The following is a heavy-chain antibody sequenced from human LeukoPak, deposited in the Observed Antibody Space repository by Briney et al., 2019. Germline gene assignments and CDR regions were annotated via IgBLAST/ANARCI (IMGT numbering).Heavy chain of an antibody. CDR3: AREIRSIAAAGATHYYYYYMDV. Sequence: SVKVSCKASGGTFSSYAISWVRQAPGQGLEWMGGIIPIFGTPNYAQKFQGRVTITTDESTSTAYMELSSLRSEDTAVYYCAREIRSIAAAGATHYYYYYMDVWGKGTTVTVSS. J-gene: IGHJ6*03. CDR1: GGTFSSYA. CDR2: IIPIFGTP. D-gene: IGHD6-13*01. V-gene: IGHV1-69*05.